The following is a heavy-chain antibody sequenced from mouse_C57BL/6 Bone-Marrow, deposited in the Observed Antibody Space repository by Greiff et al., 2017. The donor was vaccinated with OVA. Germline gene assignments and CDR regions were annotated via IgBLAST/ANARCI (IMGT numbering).Heavy chain of an antibody. V-gene: IGHV1-61*01. CDR1: GYTFTSYW. CDR2: IYPSDSET. J-gene: IGHJ2*01. CDR3: AIFTTVVAEDY. Sequence: QVQLQQPGAELVRPGSSVKLSCKASGYTFTSYWMDWVKQRPGQGLEWIGNIYPSDSETHYNQKFKDKATLTVDKSSSTAYMQLSSLTSEDSAVYYCAIFTTVVAEDYWGQGTTLTVSS. D-gene: IGHD1-1*01.